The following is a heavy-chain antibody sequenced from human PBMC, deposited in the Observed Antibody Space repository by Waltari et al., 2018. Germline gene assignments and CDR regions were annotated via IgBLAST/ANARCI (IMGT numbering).Heavy chain of an antibody. Sequence: QVQLVQSGAEVKKPGSSVKVSCKASGGTFSSYAISWVRQAPGQGLEWMGGIIPIFGTANYAQKFQGRVTITADEATSTAYMELSSLRSEDTAVYYCASSQARLGVVAKYGMDVWGQGTTVTVSS. CDR2: IIPIFGTA. J-gene: IGHJ6*02. V-gene: IGHV1-69*12. CDR1: GGTFSSYA. D-gene: IGHD5-12*01. CDR3: ASSQARLGVVAKYGMDV.